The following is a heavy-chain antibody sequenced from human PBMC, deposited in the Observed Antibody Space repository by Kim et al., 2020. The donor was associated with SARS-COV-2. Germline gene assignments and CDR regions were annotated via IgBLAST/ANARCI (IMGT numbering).Heavy chain of an antibody. J-gene: IGHJ4*02. CDR3: ARDRGDY. Sequence: NSGGTNSAQTVEGRVTITRDTTINTAYMELSRLRSDDTAVYYCARDRGDYWGQGTLVTVSS. D-gene: IGHD3-10*01. V-gene: IGHV1-2*02. CDR2: NSGGT.